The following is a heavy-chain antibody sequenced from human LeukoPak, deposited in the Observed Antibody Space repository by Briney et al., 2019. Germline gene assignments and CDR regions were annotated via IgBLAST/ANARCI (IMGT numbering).Heavy chain of an antibody. D-gene: IGHD3-3*01. V-gene: IGHV3-21*01. Sequence: GGSLRLSCAASGFTFSSYSMNWVRQAPGKGLEWVSSISSSINYIYYVDSVKGRFTISRDNAKNSLYLQMNSLRAEDTAVYYCARDLYHYDFWSGPDYWGQGTLVTVSS. CDR2: ISSSINYI. CDR1: GFTFSSYS. J-gene: IGHJ4*02. CDR3: ARDLYHYDFWSGPDY.